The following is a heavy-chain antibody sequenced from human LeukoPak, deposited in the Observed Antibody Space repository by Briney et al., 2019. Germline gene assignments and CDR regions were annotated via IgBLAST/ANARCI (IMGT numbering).Heavy chain of an antibody. V-gene: IGHV3-73*01. Sequence: GGSLRLSCAASGFTFSGSAMHWVRQASGKGLEWVGHIRSKANSYATAYAASVKGRFTISRDDSKNTAYLQMNSLKTEDTAVYYCTRRRDYGDYVGAFDIWGQGTMVTVSS. CDR1: GFTFSGSA. D-gene: IGHD4-17*01. CDR3: TRRRDYGDYVGAFDI. J-gene: IGHJ3*02. CDR2: IRSKANSYAT.